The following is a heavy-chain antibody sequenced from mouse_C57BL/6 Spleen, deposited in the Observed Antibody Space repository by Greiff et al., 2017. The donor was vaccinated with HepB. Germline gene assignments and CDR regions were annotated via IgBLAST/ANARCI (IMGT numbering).Heavy chain of an antibody. J-gene: IGHJ3*01. CDR3: ASGVYYDFPWFAY. CDR1: GYAFSSYW. CDR2: IYPGDGDT. Sequence: QVQLQQSGAELVKPGASVKISCKASGYAFSSYWMNWVKQRPGKGLEWIGQIYPGDGDTNYNGKFKGKATLTADKSSSTAYMQLSSLTSEDSAVYFCASGVYYDFPWFAYWGQGTLVTVSA. D-gene: IGHD2-4*01. V-gene: IGHV1-80*01.